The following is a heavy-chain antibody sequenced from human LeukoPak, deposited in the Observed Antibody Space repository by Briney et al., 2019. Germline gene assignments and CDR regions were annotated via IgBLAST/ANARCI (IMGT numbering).Heavy chain of an antibody. CDR2: IWYDGSEQ. CDR1: GFTFSTYA. D-gene: IGHD4-23*01. V-gene: IGHV3-33*01. J-gene: IGHJ4*02. Sequence: GGSLRLSCAASGFTFSTYAIHWVRQAPGKGLEWVAVIWYDGSEQYYADSVKGRFIISRDNSKSTSDLQMNSLRAEDTAVYYCARGATVVNLDYWGQGTLVTVSS. CDR3: ARGATVVNLDY.